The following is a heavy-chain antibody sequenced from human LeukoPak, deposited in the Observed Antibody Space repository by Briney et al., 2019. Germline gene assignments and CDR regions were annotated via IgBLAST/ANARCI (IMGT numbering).Heavy chain of an antibody. J-gene: IGHJ6*03. V-gene: IGHV4-61*01. D-gene: IGHD4-11*01. CDR3: ARDRYSNSGNYMDV. CDR1: GGSISSSSYY. Sequence: SETLSLTCTVSGGSISSSSYYWGWIRQPPGKGLEWIGYIYYSGSTNYNPSLKSRVTISVDTSKNQFSLKLRSVTAADTAVYYCARDRYSNSGNYMDVWGKGTTVTVSS. CDR2: IYYSGST.